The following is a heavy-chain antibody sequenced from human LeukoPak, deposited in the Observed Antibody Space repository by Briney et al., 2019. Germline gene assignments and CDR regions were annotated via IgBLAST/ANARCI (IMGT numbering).Heavy chain of an antibody. V-gene: IGHV5-51*01. CDR3: ARFLYGVYSHYFDY. CDR2: IYPGDSET. D-gene: IGHD4-17*01. Sequence: GESLKISCKGSGYLFTNYWIGWVRQMPGKGLEWMGIIYPGDSETRYGPSSQGQVTIPADKSISTAYLQWSGLKASDTAIYYCARFLYGVYSHYFDYWGQGTLVTVSS. J-gene: IGHJ4*02. CDR1: GYLFTNYW.